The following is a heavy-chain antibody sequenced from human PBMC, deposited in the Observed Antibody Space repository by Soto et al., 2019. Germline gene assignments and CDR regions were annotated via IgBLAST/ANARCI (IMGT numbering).Heavy chain of an antibody. V-gene: IGHV1-2*02. CDR3: ASTYSSSVGPSDY. J-gene: IGHJ4*02. Sequence: ASVKVSCKASGYTFTGHYMHWVRQAPGQGLGWMGWINPNSGGTNYAQKFQGRVTMTRDTSISTAYMELSRLRSDDTAVYYCASTYSSSVGPSDYWGQGTLVTVSS. D-gene: IGHD6-6*01. CDR2: INPNSGGT. CDR1: GYTFTGHY.